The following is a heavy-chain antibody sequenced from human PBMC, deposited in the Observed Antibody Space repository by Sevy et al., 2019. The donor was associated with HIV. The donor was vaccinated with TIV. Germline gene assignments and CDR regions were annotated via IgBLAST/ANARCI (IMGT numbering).Heavy chain of an antibody. Sequence: GGSLRLSCTASGFTFGDYAMSWFRQAPGKGLEWVGFIRSKAYGGTTEYAASVKGRFTISRDDSKSIAHLQMNSLKTEDTAVYYCTRDPRPPYYYDSSGYYSDYWGQGTLVTVSS. J-gene: IGHJ4*02. V-gene: IGHV3-49*03. CDR3: TRDPRPPYYYDSSGYYSDY. CDR2: IRSKAYGGTT. CDR1: GFTFGDYA. D-gene: IGHD3-22*01.